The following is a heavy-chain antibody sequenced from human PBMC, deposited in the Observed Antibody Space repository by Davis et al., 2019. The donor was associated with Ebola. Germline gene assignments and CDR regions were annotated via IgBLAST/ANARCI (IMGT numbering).Heavy chain of an antibody. D-gene: IGHD1-26*01. J-gene: IGHJ5*02. CDR2: VDSGGSTT. Sequence: GESLKISCAASGFTFTDYWMHWVRQAPGKGLEWVSFVDSGGSTTRHADSVRGRFTISRDNAKNTLYLQMNSLRVEDTAVYFCASLEHGKGSSWGQGTLVTVSS. CDR3: ASLEHGKGSS. CDR1: GFTFTDYW. V-gene: IGHV3-74*01.